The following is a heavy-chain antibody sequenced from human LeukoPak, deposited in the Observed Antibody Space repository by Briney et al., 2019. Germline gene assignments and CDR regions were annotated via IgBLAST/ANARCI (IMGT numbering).Heavy chain of an antibody. CDR3: ARLRDGYNGGGVDY. D-gene: IGHD5-24*01. CDR2: IYTSGST. V-gene: IGHV4-61*02. J-gene: IGHJ4*02. Sequence: SETLSLSCTVSGGSISSGSYHWSWIRQPAGKGLEWIGRIYTSGSTNYNPSLKSRVTISGDTSKNQFSLKLSSVTAADTAVYYCARLRDGYNGGGVDYWGQGTLVTVSS. CDR1: GGSISSGSYH.